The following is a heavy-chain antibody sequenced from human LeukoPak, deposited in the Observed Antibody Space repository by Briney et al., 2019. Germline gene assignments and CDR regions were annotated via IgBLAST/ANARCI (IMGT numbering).Heavy chain of an antibody. CDR2: IYYSGST. D-gene: IGHD3-3*01. J-gene: IGHJ6*03. Sequence: SETLSLTYTVSGGSISSDYWSWIRQPPGKGLEWIGYIYYSGSTNYNPSLKSRVTISVDTSKNQFSLKLSSVTAADTAVYYCARGGSGYHSSLYYYYYYMDVWGKGTTVTVSS. V-gene: IGHV4-59*01. CDR3: ARGGSGYHSSLYYYYYYMDV. CDR1: GGSISSDY.